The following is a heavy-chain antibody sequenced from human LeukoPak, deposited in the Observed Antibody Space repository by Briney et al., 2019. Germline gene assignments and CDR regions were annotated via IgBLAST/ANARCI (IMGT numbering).Heavy chain of an antibody. V-gene: IGHV4-39*01. CDR1: GGSISSSSYY. CDR3: ARRLTTVTHVGSRIDY. CDR2: IYYSGST. Sequence: SETLSLTCTVSGGSISSSSYYWGWIRQPPGKGLEWIGSIYYSGSTYYNPSLKSRVTISVDTSKNQFSLKLSSVTAADTAVYYCARRLTTVTHVGSRIDYWGQGTLVTVSS. J-gene: IGHJ4*02. D-gene: IGHD4-17*01.